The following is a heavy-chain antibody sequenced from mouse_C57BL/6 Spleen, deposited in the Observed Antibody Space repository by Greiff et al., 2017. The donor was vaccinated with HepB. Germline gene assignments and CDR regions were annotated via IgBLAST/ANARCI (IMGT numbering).Heavy chain of an antibody. CDR3: ARLKDYDGGYAMDY. CDR1: GYSFTGYF. J-gene: IGHJ4*01. CDR2: INPYNGDT. Sequence: EVQLQQSGPELVKPGDSVKISCKASGYSFTGYFMNWVMQSHGKSLEWIGRINPYNGDTFYNQKFKGKATLTVDKSSSTAHMELRSLTSEDSAVYYCARLKDYDGGYAMDYLGQGTSVTVSS. V-gene: IGHV1-20*01. D-gene: IGHD2-4*01.